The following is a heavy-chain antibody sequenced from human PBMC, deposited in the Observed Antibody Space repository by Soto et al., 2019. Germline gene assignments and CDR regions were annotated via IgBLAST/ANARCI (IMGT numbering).Heavy chain of an antibody. Sequence: QVQLQQWGAGLLKPSETLSLTCAVYGGSFSGYYWSWIRQPPGKGLEWIGEINHSGSTNYNPSLKSRVTISVDTSKNQFSLKLSSVTAADTAVYYCARGRGNWNLTHYYYYYYMDVWGKGTTVTVSS. CDR2: INHSGST. CDR3: ARGRGNWNLTHYYYYYYMDV. J-gene: IGHJ6*03. D-gene: IGHD1-1*01. V-gene: IGHV4-34*01. CDR1: GGSFSGYY.